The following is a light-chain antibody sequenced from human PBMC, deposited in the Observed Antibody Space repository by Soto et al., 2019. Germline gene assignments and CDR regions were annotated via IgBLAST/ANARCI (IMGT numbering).Light chain of an antibody. V-gene: IGKV3-11*01. J-gene: IGKJ3*01. Sequence: EIVLTQSPDTLSLSPGERATLSCRASQSVGYYLAWFQQKPGQAPRFIISDASNRATGIPARFSGSGSGTDFTLTISSLEPEDFAVYYCQQRSNWPPLFSFGPGTKVDIK. CDR1: QSVGYY. CDR3: QQRSNWPPLFS. CDR2: DAS.